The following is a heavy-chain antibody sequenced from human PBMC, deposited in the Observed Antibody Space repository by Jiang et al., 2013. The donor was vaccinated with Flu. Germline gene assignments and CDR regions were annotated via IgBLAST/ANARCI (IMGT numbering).Heavy chain of an antibody. CDR3: AREKPSKTYVHYFGMDV. V-gene: IGHV3-21*01. CDR2: ISRDSKYI. Sequence: VESGGGLVKPGESLRLSCAASGFTFSRDTMNWVRQAPGKGLEWVASISRDSKYIYYADSLKGRISISRDNARSSLFLQMYSLRAEDSAVYYCAREKPSKTYVHYFGMDVWGQGTTVTVTS. D-gene: IGHD4-11*01. CDR1: GFTFSRDT. J-gene: IGHJ6*02.